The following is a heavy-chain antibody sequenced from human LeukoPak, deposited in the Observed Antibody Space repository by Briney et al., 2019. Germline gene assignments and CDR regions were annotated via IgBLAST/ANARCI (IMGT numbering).Heavy chain of an antibody. J-gene: IGHJ4*02. Sequence: ASVKVSCKASGYTFTGYYMHWVRQAPGQRLEWMGWINPNSGGTNYAQKFQGRVTMTRDTSISTAYVELSRLRSDDTAVYYCARALAVVGPYYFDYRGQGTLVTVSS. CDR1: GYTFTGYY. D-gene: IGHD6-19*01. CDR3: ARALAVVGPYYFDY. CDR2: INPNSGGT. V-gene: IGHV1-2*02.